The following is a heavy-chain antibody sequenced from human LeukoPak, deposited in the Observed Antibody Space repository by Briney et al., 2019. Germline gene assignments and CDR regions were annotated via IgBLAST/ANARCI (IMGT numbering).Heavy chain of an antibody. CDR3: ASGTSYYVQ. CDR1: GFMFSDYW. CDR2: IKQDGSEK. V-gene: IGHV3-7*02. J-gene: IGHJ4*02. Sequence: GGSLRLSCAASGFMFSDYWMTWVRQAPGKGLEWVANIKQDGSEKCYVDSVKGRFTISRDNAKNSLYLQMNSLRAEDTAVYYCASGTSYYVQWGQGTLVTVSS. D-gene: IGHD3-10*02.